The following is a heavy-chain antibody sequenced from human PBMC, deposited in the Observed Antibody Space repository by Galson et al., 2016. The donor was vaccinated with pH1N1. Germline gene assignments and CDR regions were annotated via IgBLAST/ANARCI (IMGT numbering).Heavy chain of an antibody. D-gene: IGHD6-13*01. V-gene: IGHV3-7*01. CDR3: ARAIGVAEAS. J-gene: IGHJ4*02. CDR1: GFTFSDYY. Sequence: SLRLSCAASGFTFSDYYISWVRQAPGKGLEWVANIKQDGSVKYYLDSVKGRFTISRDNAKNSVYLQMNSLRVEDTALYYCARAIGVAEASWGQGTLVTVSS. CDR2: IKQDGSVK.